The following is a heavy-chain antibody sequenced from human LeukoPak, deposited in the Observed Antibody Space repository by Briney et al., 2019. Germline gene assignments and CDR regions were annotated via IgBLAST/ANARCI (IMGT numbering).Heavy chain of an antibody. CDR3: ARYSYGSYYYYMDA. V-gene: IGHV1-2*02. D-gene: IGHD5-18*01. CDR2: INPNSGGT. CDR1: GYTFTGYY. Sequence: ASVKVSCKASGYTFTGYYMHWVRQAPGQGLEWMGWINPNSGGTNYAQKFQGRVTMTRDTSISTAYMELSRLRSDDTAVYYCARYSYGSYYYYMDAWGKGTTVTVSS. J-gene: IGHJ6*03.